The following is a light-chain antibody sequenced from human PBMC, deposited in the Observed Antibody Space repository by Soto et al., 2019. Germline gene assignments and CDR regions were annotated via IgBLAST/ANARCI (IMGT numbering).Light chain of an antibody. V-gene: IGLV2-14*01. CDR1: RSDVGGYNY. CDR3: SSYTTSSTLLYV. J-gene: IGLJ1*01. Sequence: QSALTQPASVSGSPGQSITISCTGTRSDVGGYNYVSWYQQHPGKAPKLMIYAVSNRPSGVSTRFSGSKSGNMASLTISGLQAEDEADYHCSSYTTSSTLLYVFGTGTKLTVL. CDR2: AVS.